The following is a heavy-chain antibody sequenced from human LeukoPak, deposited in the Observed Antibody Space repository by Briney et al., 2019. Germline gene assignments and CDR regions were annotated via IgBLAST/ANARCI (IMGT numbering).Heavy chain of an antibody. V-gene: IGHV3-30-3*01. CDR3: ARDSGDVRPYYYDSSGFDY. CDR1: GFTFSSYA. D-gene: IGHD3-22*01. Sequence: PGGSLRLYCAASGFTFSSYAVQWVRQAPGKGLEWVAVISYDGSNKYYADSVKGRFTISRDNSKNTLYLQMNSLRAEDTAVYYCARDSGDVRPYYYDSSGFDYWGQGTLVTVSS. J-gene: IGHJ4*02. CDR2: ISYDGSNK.